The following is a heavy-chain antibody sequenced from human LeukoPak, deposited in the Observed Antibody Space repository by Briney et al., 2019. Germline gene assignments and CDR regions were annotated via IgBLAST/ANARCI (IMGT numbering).Heavy chain of an antibody. Sequence: SETLSLTCTVSGGSISSGSYYWSWIRQPAGKGLEWIGRIYTSGSTYYNPSLKSRVTISVDTSKNQFSLKLSSVTAADTAVYYCARHYGSGSNPSDYWGQGTLVTVSS. CDR1: GGSISSGSYY. J-gene: IGHJ4*02. CDR2: IYTSGST. V-gene: IGHV4-61*02. D-gene: IGHD3-10*01. CDR3: ARHYGSGSNPSDY.